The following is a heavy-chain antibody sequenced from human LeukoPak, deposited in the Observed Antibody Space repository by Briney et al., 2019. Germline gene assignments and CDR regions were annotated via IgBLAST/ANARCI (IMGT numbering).Heavy chain of an antibody. CDR2: IYHSGST. CDR1: RGSTSSNNW. CDR3: ARDSYYFGSGSDNTPYNWFDP. Sequence: PSGTLSLTCAVSRGSTSSNNWWSWVRQPPGKRLEWIAEIYHSGSTNYNPSLKSRVTISVDKSKNQFSMKLSSVTAADTPTCYSARDSYYFGSGSDNTPYNWFDPWGEGTLVTVSS. V-gene: IGHV4-4*02. D-gene: IGHD3-10*01. J-gene: IGHJ5*02.